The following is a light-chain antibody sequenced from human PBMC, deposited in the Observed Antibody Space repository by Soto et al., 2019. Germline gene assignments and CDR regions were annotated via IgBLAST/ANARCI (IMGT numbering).Light chain of an antibody. CDR3: SSYTGGNPSYV. J-gene: IGLJ1*01. Sequence: QSVLTQPPSASGTPGQRVTISCTGTSSDVGGYDYVSWYQQHPGKAPKLMIYEVTIRPSGVSDRFSGSKSGNTASLTVSGLQAEDEADYYCSSYTGGNPSYVFGTGTQLTVL. CDR2: EVT. CDR1: SSDVGGYDY. V-gene: IGLV2-8*01.